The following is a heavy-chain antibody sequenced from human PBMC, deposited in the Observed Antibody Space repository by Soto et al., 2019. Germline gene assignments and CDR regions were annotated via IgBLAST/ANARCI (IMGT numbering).Heavy chain of an antibody. J-gene: IGHJ6*03. D-gene: IGHD2-15*01. CDR1: GFTFSSYS. V-gene: IGHV3-21*01. CDR3: ARTGYCSGGSCYKSYYYYYYMDV. CDR2: ISSSSSYI. Sequence: SLRLSCAASGFTFSSYSMNWVRQAPGKGLEWVSSISSSSSYIYYADSVKGRFTISRDNAKNSLYLQMNSLRAEDTAVYYCARTGYCSGGSCYKSYYYYYYMDVWGKGTTVTVSS.